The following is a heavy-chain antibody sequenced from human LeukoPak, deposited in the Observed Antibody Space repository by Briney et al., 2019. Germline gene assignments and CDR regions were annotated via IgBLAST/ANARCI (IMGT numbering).Heavy chain of an antibody. CDR1: GGSLTNYY. J-gene: IGHJ4*02. CDR2: IHSDGTT. V-gene: IGHV4-4*09. Sequence: PSETLSLTCSVSGGSLTNYYWGWVRQPPGKGLEYIGYIHSDGTTNYNPSLKRRVTVSLDTSRTHFSLRLSFVPAADTAVYFCARLNYRGGEALHFDYWGQGTLVAVSS. D-gene: IGHD3-16*01. CDR3: ARLNYRGGEALHFDY.